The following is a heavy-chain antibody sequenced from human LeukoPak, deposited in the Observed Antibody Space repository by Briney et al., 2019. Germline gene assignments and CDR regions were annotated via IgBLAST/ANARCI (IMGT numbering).Heavy chain of an antibody. CDR1: GFTFSSYW. V-gene: IGHV3-7*01. CDR2: IKQDGSGE. Sequence: GGSLRLSCAASGFTFSSYWMSWVRRAPGEGLEWVANIKQDGSGEYYVDSVKGRFTISRDNAKNSLYLQMSSLRAEDTALYFCARGRYTSGWYPDYFDCWGQGTLVTVSS. CDR3: ARGRYTSGWYPDYFDC. J-gene: IGHJ4*02. D-gene: IGHD6-19*01.